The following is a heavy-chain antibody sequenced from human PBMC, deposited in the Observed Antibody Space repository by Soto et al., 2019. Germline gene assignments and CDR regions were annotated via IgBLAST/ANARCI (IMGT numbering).Heavy chain of an antibody. Sequence: QVQLQESGPGLVKPSQTLSLTCTVSGGSISSGGYYWSWIRQHPGKGLEWIGYIYYSGSTYYNPSLKSRVTISVDTSKNQFSLKLSSVTAADTAVYWCARGYYGSVNYYNLTLGMDVWGQGTTVTVSS. CDR3: ARGYYGSVNYYNLTLGMDV. CDR1: GGSISSGGYY. CDR2: IYYSGST. V-gene: IGHV4-31*03. J-gene: IGHJ6*02. D-gene: IGHD3-10*01.